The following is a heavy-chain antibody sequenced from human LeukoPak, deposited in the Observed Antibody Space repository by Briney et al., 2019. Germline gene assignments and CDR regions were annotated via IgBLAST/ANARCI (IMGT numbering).Heavy chain of an antibody. CDR1: GFTFSSYE. CDR3: ARERAACGGDCNDY. J-gene: IGHJ4*02. V-gene: IGHV3-48*03. D-gene: IGHD2-21*02. CDR2: ISSCVSDI. Sequence: GGSLRLSCAASGFTFSSYEMNWVRQAPRKGLGWNSLISSCVSDIFYADSVKGRFTISRDNAKNSLYLQMNSLRVEDTAVYYCARERAACGGDCNDYWGQGTLVTVSS.